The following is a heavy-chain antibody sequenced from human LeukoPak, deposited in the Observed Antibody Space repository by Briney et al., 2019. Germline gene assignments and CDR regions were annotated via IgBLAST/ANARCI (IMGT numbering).Heavy chain of an antibody. CDR3: AREIFTAYRS. CDR1: GFTVSSNY. CDR2: ISSSGSTI. Sequence: GGSLRLSCAASGFTVSSNYMSWVRQAPGKGLEWVSYISSSGSTIYYADSVKGRFTISRDNAKNSLYLQMNSLRAEDTAVYYCAREIFTAYRSWGQGTMVTVSS. D-gene: IGHD2-21*02. J-gene: IGHJ3*01. V-gene: IGHV3-11*01.